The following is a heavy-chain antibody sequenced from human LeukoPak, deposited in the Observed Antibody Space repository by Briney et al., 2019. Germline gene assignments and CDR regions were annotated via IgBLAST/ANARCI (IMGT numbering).Heavy chain of an antibody. CDR1: GGSFSSYA. V-gene: IGHV1-69*13. CDR3: ARPWYYYDSSGYSDPSDAFDI. CDR2: IIHSFGTA. Sequence: ASVKVSCTASGGSFSSYAISWVRQAPGQVLAWKGGIIHSFGTANYAQKFQGRVTITADESTSTAYMELSSLRSEDTAVYYCARPWYYYDSSGYSDPSDAFDIWGQGTMVTVSS. J-gene: IGHJ3*02. D-gene: IGHD3-22*01.